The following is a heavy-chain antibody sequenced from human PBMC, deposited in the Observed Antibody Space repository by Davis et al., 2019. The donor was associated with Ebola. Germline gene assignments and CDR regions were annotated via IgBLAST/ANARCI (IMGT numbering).Heavy chain of an antibody. CDR2: IIPIFGTA. V-gene: IGHV1-69*13. CDR3: ARENIVGATSRPYYYYGMDV. J-gene: IGHJ6*02. Sequence: SVKVSCKASGGTFSSYAISWVRQAPGQGLEWMEGIIPIFGTANYAQKFQGRVTITADESTSTAYMELRSLRSDDTAVYYCARENIVGATSRPYYYYGMDVWGQGTTVTVSS. CDR1: GGTFSSYA. D-gene: IGHD1-26*01.